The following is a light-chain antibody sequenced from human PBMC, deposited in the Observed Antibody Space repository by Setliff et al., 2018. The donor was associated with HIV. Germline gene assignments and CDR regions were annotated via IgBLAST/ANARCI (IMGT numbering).Light chain of an antibody. CDR1: SSDVGRSNL. CDR2: EVS. Sequence: QSALTQPASVSGSPGQSITLSCTGTSSDVGRSNLVSWYQQHPGKAPKLIIYEVSERPSGVSNRFSGSKSGNTASLTISWLQAEDEADYYCCSYVGEDFSYVFGPGTKVTVL. CDR3: CSYVGEDFSYV. V-gene: IGLV2-23*02. J-gene: IGLJ1*01.